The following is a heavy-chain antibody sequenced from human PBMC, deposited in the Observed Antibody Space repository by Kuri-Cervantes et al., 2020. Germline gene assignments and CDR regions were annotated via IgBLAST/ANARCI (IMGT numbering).Heavy chain of an antibody. CDR3: ARLTGNSWIDY. V-gene: IGHV4-34*01. Sequence: SETLSLTCAVYGGSFSGYYWSWIRQPPGKGLEWIGEINHSGSTNYNPSLKSRVTISVDTSKNQFSLKLSSVTAADTAVYYCARLTGNSWIDYWGQGTLVTVDS. D-gene: IGHD2/OR15-2a*01. J-gene: IGHJ4*02. CDR1: GGSFSGYY. CDR2: INHSGST.